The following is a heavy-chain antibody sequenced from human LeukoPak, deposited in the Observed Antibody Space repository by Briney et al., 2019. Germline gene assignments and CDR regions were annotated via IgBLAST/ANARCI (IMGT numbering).Heavy chain of an antibody. CDR2: IYHSGST. V-gene: IGHV4-4*02. D-gene: IGHD6-19*01. J-gene: IGHJ6*03. CDR3: ARGNIAVAVPYYYYYMDV. CDR1: GGSISSSNW. Sequence: SETLSLTCAVSGGSISSSNWWSWVRQPPGKGLEWIGEIYHSGSTNYNPSLKSRVTISVDKSKNQFPLKLSSVTAADTAVYYCARGNIAVAVPYYYYYMDVWGKGTTVTVSS.